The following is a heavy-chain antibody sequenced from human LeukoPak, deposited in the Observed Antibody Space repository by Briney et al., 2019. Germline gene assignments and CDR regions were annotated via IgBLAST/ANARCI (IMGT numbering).Heavy chain of an antibody. CDR2: ISAYNGNT. V-gene: IGHV1-18*01. J-gene: IGHJ6*02. D-gene: IGHD3-22*01. Sequence: ASVRVSCKASGYTFTSYGISWVRQAPGQGLEWMGWISAYNGNTNYAQKLQGRVTMTTDTSTSTAYMELRSPRSDDTAVYYCARDYYDSSGYWGLTYYYGMDVWGQGTTVTVSS. CDR1: GYTFTSYG. CDR3: ARDYYDSSGYWGLTYYYGMDV.